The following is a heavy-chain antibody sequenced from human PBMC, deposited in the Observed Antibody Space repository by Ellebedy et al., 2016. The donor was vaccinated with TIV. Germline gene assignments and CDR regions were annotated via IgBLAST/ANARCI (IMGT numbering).Heavy chain of an antibody. CDR1: EFTFSTYS. CDR2: MSSSTGDK. J-gene: IGHJ4*02. CDR3: AREGRDGYKPYFDY. Sequence: GGSLRLSCAASEFTFSTYSMAWVRQAPGKGLEWVSYMSSSTGDKYYADSVKGRFTIARVNAENSLHLQMNGLRDEDTAVYYCAREGRDGYKPYFDYWGQGILVTVSS. D-gene: IGHD5-24*01. V-gene: IGHV3-48*02.